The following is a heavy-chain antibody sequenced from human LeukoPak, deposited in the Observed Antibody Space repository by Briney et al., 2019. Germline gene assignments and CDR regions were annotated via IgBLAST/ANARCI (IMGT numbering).Heavy chain of an antibody. CDR1: GYTFTSYG. D-gene: IGHD3-22*01. J-gene: IGHJ4*02. Sequence: ASMKVSCKASGYTFTSYGISWVRQAPGQGLEWMGWISAYNGNTNYAQKLQGRVTMTTDTSTSTAYMELRSLRSDDTAVYYCARDSEDTMIVVVITPLGYWGQGTLVTVSS. V-gene: IGHV1-18*01. CDR3: ARDSEDTMIVVVITPLGY. CDR2: ISAYNGNT.